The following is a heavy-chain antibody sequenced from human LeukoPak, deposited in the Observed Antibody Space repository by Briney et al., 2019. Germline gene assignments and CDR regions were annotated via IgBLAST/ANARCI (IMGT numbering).Heavy chain of an antibody. CDR2: IIPIFGTA. CDR3: ARGRHSSSWDEDFDY. CDR1: GGTFSSYA. V-gene: IGHV1-69*13. Sequence: GASVKVSCKASGGTFSSYAISWVRQAPGQGLEWMGGIIPIFGTANYAQKFQGRVTITADESTSTAYMELSSLRSEDTAVYTCARGRHSSSWDEDFDYWGQGTLVTVSS. J-gene: IGHJ4*02. D-gene: IGHD6-13*01.